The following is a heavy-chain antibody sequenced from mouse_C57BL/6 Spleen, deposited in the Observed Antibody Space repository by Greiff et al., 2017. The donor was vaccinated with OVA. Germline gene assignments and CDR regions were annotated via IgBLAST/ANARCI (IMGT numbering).Heavy chain of an antibody. J-gene: IGHJ4*01. CDR3: ARRSNSALDY. CDR1: GYTFTSYW. V-gene: IGHV1-69*01. Sequence: QVQLQQPGAELVMPGASVKLSCKASGYTFTSYWMHWVKQRPGQGLEWIGEIDPSDSYTNYNQKFKGKATLTVDKSSSTAYLQLSSLTSEDAAVYYCARRSNSALDYWGQGTSVTVSA. CDR2: IDPSDSYT.